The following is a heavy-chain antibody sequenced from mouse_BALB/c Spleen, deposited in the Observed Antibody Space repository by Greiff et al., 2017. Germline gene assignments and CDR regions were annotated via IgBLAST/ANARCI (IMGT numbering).Heavy chain of an antibody. J-gene: IGHJ1*01. CDR1: GFTFSSFG. CDR3: ARGDWYFDV. V-gene: IGHV5-17*02. Sequence: EVQGVESGGGLVQPGGSRKLSCAASGFTFSSFGMHWVRQAPEKGLEWVAYISSGSSTIYYADTVKGRFTISRDNPKNTLFLQMTSLRSEDTAMYYCARGDWYFDVWGEGTTVTVSS. CDR2: ISSGSSTI.